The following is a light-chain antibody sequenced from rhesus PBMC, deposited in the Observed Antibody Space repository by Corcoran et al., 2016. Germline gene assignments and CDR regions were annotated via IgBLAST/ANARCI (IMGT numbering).Light chain of an antibody. V-gene: IGKV1-21*01. CDR1: QGISYW. Sequence: DIQMTQSPSSLSASVGDRVNITCRASQGISYWLAWYQQKPGKAPNLLSYKSSNLQSGVPSRFSGSGSGTDFTLTSSSLQPEDFASYYCQQYYSAPYNFGQGTKVEIK. CDR2: KSS. J-gene: IGKJ2*01. CDR3: QQYYSAPYN.